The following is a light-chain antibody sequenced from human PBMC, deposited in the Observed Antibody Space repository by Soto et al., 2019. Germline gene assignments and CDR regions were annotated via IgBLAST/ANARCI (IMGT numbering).Light chain of an antibody. CDR1: QSVTTN. CDR3: QQYNNWPLT. V-gene: IGKV3-15*01. J-gene: IGKJ4*01. CDR2: GAS. Sequence: EKVMTQSPATLSVTPGEGTTLSCRASQSVTTNLAWYQQKPGQAPRLLIYGASTRATNIPARFSGSGSETEFTLDSSSVQSEVFAVYCCQQYNNWPLTFGGGTVVEIK.